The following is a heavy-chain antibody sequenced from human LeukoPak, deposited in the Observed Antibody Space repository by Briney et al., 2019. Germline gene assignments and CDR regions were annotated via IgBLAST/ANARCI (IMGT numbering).Heavy chain of an antibody. CDR1: GGSFSGYY. CDR2: INHSGST. D-gene: IGHD3-10*01. V-gene: IGHV4-34*01. CDR3: ARDLSGR. J-gene: IGHJ4*02. Sequence: SETLSLTCAVYGGSFSGYYWSWIRQPPGKGLEWIGEINHSGSTNYNPSLKSRVTISVDTSKNQFSLKLSSVTAAGTAVYYCARDLSGRWGQGTLVTVSS.